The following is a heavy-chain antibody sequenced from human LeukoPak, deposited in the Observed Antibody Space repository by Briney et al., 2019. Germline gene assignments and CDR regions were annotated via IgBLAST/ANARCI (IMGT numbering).Heavy chain of an antibody. D-gene: IGHD6-6*01. Sequence: SETLSLTCTVSGXSISSYYWSWIRQPPGKGLEWIGYIYYSGSTNYNPSLKSRVTISVDTSKNQFSLKLSSVTAADTAVYYCARQSIGDWYFDLWGRGTLVTVSS. CDR3: ARQSIGDWYFDL. CDR2: IYYSGST. J-gene: IGHJ2*01. V-gene: IGHV4-59*08. CDR1: GXSISSYY.